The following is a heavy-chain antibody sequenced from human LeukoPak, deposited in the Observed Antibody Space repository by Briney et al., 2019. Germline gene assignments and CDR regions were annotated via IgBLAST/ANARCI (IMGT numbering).Heavy chain of an antibody. CDR1: GYTFTRYY. CDR2: INPSGGST. V-gene: IGHV1-46*01. J-gene: IGHJ4*02. D-gene: IGHD3-9*01. CDR3: ARDRGVLRYFDWLFEFDY. Sequence: ASVKVSCKASGYTFTRYYIHWVRQAPGQGLEWMGTINPSGGSTSYAQKFQGRLTVTRDMSTSTVYMELSSLGSEDTAVYYCARDRGVLRYFDWLFEFDYWGQGTLVTVSS.